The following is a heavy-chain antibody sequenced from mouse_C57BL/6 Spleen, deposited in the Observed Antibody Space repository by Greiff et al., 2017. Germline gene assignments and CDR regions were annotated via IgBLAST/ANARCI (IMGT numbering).Heavy chain of an antibody. J-gene: IGHJ3*01. CDR3: AREDYDGSWFAY. Sequence: QVQLQQPGAELVKPGASVKMSCKASGYTFTSYWITWVKQRPGQGLEWIGDFYPGSGSTNYNEKFKSKATLTVDTSSSTAYMQLSSLTSEDSAVYYCAREDYDGSWFAYWGQGTLVTVSA. CDR2: FYPGSGST. D-gene: IGHD2-4*01. V-gene: IGHV1-55*01. CDR1: GYTFTSYW.